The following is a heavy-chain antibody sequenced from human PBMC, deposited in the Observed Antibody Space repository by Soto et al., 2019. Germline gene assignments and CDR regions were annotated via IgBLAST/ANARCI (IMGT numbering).Heavy chain of an antibody. CDR2: MSSSSSTI. CDR1: GFTFSSYS. CDR3: SRDIIAARSPGRYAV. V-gene: IGHV3-48*01. J-gene: IGHJ6*04. D-gene: IGHD6-6*01. Sequence: PGGSLRLSCAASGFTFSSYSMNWVRQAPGKGLERVSYMSSSSSTIYYADSVKGRFTISRDNAKNSLYLQMNSLRAEDTAVYYYSRDIIAARSPGRYAVWGKGTTLNVSS.